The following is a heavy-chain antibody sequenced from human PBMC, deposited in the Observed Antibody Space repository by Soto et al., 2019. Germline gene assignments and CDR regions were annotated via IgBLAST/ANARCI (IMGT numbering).Heavy chain of an antibody. Sequence: QVQLVQSGAEVKKPGSSVKVSCKASVGTFNSYSVNWVRQAPGQGLEGMGRIIPMRGITNYAQKFQGKMSITADKSANTAFMELSSLRSEDPAVYYCARGARYFAWLFNRGSFDYWGQGTRVTVSS. V-gene: IGHV1-69*02. CDR1: VGTFNSYS. J-gene: IGHJ4*02. CDR3: ARGARYFAWLFNRGSFDY. D-gene: IGHD3-9*01. CDR2: IIPMRGIT.